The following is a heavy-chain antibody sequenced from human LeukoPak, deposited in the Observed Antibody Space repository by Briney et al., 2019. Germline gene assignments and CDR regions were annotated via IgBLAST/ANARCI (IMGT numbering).Heavy chain of an antibody. CDR3: AKHYDYVWGSYPPGADYGMDV. J-gene: IGHJ6*02. V-gene: IGHV3-23*01. D-gene: IGHD3-16*01. CDR1: GFTFSSYA. Sequence: PGGSLRLSCAASGFTFSSYAMSWVRQAPGTGLEWVSAISGSGGSTYYADSVKGRFTISRNNSKNTLYLQMNSLRAEDTAVYYCAKHYDYVWGSYPPGADYGMDVWGQGTTVTVSS. CDR2: ISGSGGST.